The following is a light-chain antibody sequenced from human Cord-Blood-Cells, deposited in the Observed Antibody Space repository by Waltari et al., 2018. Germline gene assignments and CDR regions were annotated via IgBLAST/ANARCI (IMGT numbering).Light chain of an antibody. CDR1: QSVSSSY. Sequence: EIELTQSPGTLSLSLGERATLSCRASQSVSSSYLAWYQQKPGQAPRLLIYGASSRATGIPDRFSGSGSGTDFTLTISRLEPEDFAVYYCQQYGSSLYTFGQRTKLEIK. J-gene: IGKJ2*01. V-gene: IGKV3-20*01. CDR2: GAS. CDR3: QQYGSSLYT.